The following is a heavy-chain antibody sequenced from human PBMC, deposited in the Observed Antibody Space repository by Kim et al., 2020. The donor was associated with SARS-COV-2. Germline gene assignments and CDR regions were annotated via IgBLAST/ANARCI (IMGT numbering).Heavy chain of an antibody. CDR3: ARADWFDP. V-gene: IGHV1-3*01. J-gene: IGHJ5*02. Sequence: NGNTKYSQKLRGRVTITRDTSASTAYMELSSLRSEDTAVYYCARADWFDPWGQGTLVTVSS. CDR2: NGNT.